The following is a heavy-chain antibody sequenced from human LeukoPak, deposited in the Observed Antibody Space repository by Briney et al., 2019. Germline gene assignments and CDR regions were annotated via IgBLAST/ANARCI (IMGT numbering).Heavy chain of an antibody. CDR1: GGSFSGYY. CDR2: INQYEST. V-gene: IGHV4-34*01. J-gene: IGHJ6*02. CDR3: ARGRVTVKHYYGLDV. D-gene: IGHD4-4*01. Sequence: PSETLSLTCAVYGGSFSGYYWKWIRQPPGKGLEWIGEINQYESTNYNPSLKSRVSISLDTSKNQFSLKLSSVTAADTAVYYCARGRVTVKHYYGLDVWGQGTTVTVS.